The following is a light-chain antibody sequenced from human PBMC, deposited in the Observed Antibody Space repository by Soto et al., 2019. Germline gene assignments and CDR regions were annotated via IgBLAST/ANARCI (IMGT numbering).Light chain of an antibody. CDR1: SSDVGGYNY. J-gene: IGLJ1*01. V-gene: IGLV2-14*03. CDR3: SSYTSDTTGV. CDR2: DVT. Sequence: QSVLTQPASVSGSPGQSIAISCTGTSSDVGGYNYVSWYQQHPGKAPKLMIYDVTTRPSGVSNRFSGSKSGNTAALTISGLQAEDEADYYCSSYTSDTTGVFETGTKLTVL.